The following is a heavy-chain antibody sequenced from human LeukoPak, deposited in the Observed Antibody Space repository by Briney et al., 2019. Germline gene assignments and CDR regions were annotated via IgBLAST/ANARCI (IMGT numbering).Heavy chain of an antibody. Sequence: ASVKVSCKASGGXFSTYAISWVRQAPGQGLEWMGGIIPILGTAKYPQRFQGRVTMTTDTSTSTAYMELRSLRSDDTAVYYCARGGWDDGGFDYWGQGTLVTVSS. CDR2: IIPILGTA. CDR3: ARGGWDDGGFDY. D-gene: IGHD1-26*01. V-gene: IGHV1-69*10. CDR1: GGXFSTYA. J-gene: IGHJ4*02.